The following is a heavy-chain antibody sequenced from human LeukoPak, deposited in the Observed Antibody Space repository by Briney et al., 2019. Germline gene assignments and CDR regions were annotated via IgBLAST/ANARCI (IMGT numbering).Heavy chain of an antibody. Sequence: PSETLSLNCAVYGGSFSGYFWNWIRQPPGKGLEWIGEINQNGITNYNPSLTSQATISVAPSKNQIFLKLTSVTAADAGTYYCARLGAGGSGLEYWGQGMLVTVAS. CDR3: ARLGAGGSGLEY. CDR2: INQNGIT. D-gene: IGHD6-19*01. V-gene: IGHV4-34*01. CDR1: GGSFSGYF. J-gene: IGHJ4*02.